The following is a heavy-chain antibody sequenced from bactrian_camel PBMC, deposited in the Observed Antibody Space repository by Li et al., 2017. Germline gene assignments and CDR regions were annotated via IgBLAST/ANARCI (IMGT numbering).Heavy chain of an antibody. CDR2: LYTNGAYNTI. Sequence: HVQLVESGGGSVQAGGSLRLSCVGFGGAYYSTSCMGWFRQAPGKEREGVASLYTNGAYNTINYGDSVKGRFTISQDNDKNTVSLLMTSLEPEDTAMYYCASIDLRLAGSYCRFDAERFWNWGQGTQVTVS. CDR3: ASIDLRLAGSYCRFDAERFWN. CDR1: GGAYYSTSC. D-gene: IGHD1*01. J-gene: IGHJ4*01. V-gene: IGHV3-3*01.